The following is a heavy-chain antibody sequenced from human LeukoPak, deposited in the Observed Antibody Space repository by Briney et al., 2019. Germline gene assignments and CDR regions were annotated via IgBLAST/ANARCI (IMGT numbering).Heavy chain of an antibody. CDR2: ISGSGGST. D-gene: IGHD3-22*01. Sequence: GGSLRLSCAASGFTFSSYAMSWVRQAPGKGLEWVSAISGSGGSTYYADSVKGRFTISRDNSKNTLYLQMNSLRAEDTAVYYCAKASYYDSSGYYSWSGYWGQGTLVTVSS. CDR1: GFTFSSYA. V-gene: IGHV3-23*01. J-gene: IGHJ4*02. CDR3: AKASYYDSSGYYSWSGY.